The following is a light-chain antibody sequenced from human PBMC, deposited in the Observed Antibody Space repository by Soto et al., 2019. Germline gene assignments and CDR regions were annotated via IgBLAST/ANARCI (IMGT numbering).Light chain of an antibody. V-gene: IGLV8-61*01. CDR3: MLYMGGGLVV. Sequence: QTVVTQEPSFSVSPGGTVTLTCGLTSGSVSTTYYPSWYQQTPGQAPRTLIYSTNIRSSGVPDRFSGSILGNNAALTITGAQADDESDYHCMLYMGGGLVVFGGVTKLTVL. CDR1: SGSVSTTYY. CDR2: STN. J-gene: IGLJ2*01.